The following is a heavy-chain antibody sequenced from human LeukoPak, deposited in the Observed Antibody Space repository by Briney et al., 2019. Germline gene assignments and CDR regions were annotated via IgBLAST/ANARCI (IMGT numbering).Heavy chain of an antibody. CDR2: IYYSGST. CDR3: ASQLLRDYSFYY. V-gene: IGHV4-39*01. CDR1: GGSISSSSYY. J-gene: IGHJ4*02. D-gene: IGHD2-15*01. Sequence: PSETLSLTCTVSGGSISSSSYYWGWIRQPPGKGLQWIGSIYYSGSTYYNSSLKSRVTISVDTSRNQFSLKLTSVTAADTAVYYCASQLLRDYSFYYWGQGTLVTVSS.